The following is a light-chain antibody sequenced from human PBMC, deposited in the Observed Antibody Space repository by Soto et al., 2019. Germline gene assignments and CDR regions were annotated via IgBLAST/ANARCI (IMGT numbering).Light chain of an antibody. Sequence: EIVLTQSPGTLALSPGERATLSCRASQSVSSSYLAWYQQKPGQAPRLLIYGASSRATGIPDRFSGSGSVTDFTLTISRLEPEDFAVYYGQQYGSSPLWTFGQGTKVDIK. V-gene: IGKV3-20*01. CDR2: GAS. CDR1: QSVSSSY. CDR3: QQYGSSPLWT. J-gene: IGKJ1*01.